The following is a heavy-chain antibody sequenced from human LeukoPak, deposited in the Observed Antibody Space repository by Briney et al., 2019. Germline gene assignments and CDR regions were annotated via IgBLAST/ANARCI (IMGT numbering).Heavy chain of an antibody. Sequence: PSETLSLTCAVSGGSISSSNWWSWVRQPPGKGLEWIGEIYHSGSTNYNPSLKSRVTISVDKSKNQFSLKLSSVTAADTAVYYCARDRAALLWFGDPKTYMDVWGKGTTVTISS. CDR1: GGSISSSNW. D-gene: IGHD3-10*01. CDR2: IYHSGST. J-gene: IGHJ6*03. V-gene: IGHV4-4*02. CDR3: ARDRAALLWFGDPKTYMDV.